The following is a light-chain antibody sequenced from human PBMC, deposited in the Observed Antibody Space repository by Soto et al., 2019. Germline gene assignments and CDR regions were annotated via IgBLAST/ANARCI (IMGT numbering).Light chain of an antibody. J-gene: IGKJ1*01. Sequence: IVLTQSPGTVAVSPGERATLSCRASQIVSSYLAWYQQNPGQAPRLLIYGASNRATGIPDRFSGSGSGTDFTLTISRLEPEDFAVYYCQQYGSSGTFGQGTKVDIK. CDR2: GAS. CDR3: QQYGSSGT. V-gene: IGKV3-20*01. CDR1: QIVSSY.